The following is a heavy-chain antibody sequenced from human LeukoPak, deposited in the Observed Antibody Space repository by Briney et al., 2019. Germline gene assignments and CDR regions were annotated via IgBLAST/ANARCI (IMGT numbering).Heavy chain of an antibody. Sequence: PSETLSLTCTVSGGSISSYYWSWIRQPPGKGLEWIGYIYYSGSTNYNPSLKSRVTISVDTSKNQFSLKLSSVTAADTAVYYCARVESYYDSSGYYYYYMDVWGKGTTVTVSS. CDR3: ARVESYYDSSGYYYYYMDV. J-gene: IGHJ6*03. D-gene: IGHD3-22*01. CDR1: GGSISSYY. V-gene: IGHV4-59*01. CDR2: IYYSGST.